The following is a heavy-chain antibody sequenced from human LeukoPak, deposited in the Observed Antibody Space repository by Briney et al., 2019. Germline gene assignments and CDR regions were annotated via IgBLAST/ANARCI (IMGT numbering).Heavy chain of an antibody. J-gene: IGHJ4*02. CDR3: ARAVVPAAQNSGFDY. CDR1: GGTFSSYA. Sequence: SVKVSCKASGGTFSSYAISWVRQAPGQGLEWMGGIIPIFGTANYAQKFQGRVTITADESTSTAYMELSSLRSEDTAVYYCARAVVPAAQNSGFDYWGQGTVVTVSS. V-gene: IGHV1-69*13. D-gene: IGHD2-2*01. CDR2: IIPIFGTA.